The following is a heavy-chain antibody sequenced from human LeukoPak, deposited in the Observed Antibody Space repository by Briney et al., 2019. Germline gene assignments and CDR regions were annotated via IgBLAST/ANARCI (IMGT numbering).Heavy chain of an antibody. CDR2: IYPCDSDT. CDR1: GYSFTSYW. Sequence: GESLKISCKGSGYSFTSYWIGWVRQMPGKGLEWMGIIYPCDSDTRYSPSFQGQVTISADKSISTAYLQWSSLKASDTAMYYCARQYYYGSGSPGMDVWGQGTTVTVSS. J-gene: IGHJ6*02. D-gene: IGHD3-10*01. CDR3: ARQYYYGSGSPGMDV. V-gene: IGHV5-51*01.